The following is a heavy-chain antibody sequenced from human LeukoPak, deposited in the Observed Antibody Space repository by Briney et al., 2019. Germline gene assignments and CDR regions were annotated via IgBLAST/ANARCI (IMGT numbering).Heavy chain of an antibody. CDR1: GGSFSGYY. V-gene: IGHV4-34*01. D-gene: IGHD6-19*01. CDR3: ARERYSSGWYEVNYFDY. CDR2: INDSGST. Sequence: PSETLSLTCAVYGGSFSGYYWSWIRQPPGKGLEWIGEINDSGSTNYNPSLKSRVTISVDTSKNQFSLKLSSVTAADTAVYYCARERYSSGWYEVNYFDYWGQGTLVTVSS. J-gene: IGHJ4*02.